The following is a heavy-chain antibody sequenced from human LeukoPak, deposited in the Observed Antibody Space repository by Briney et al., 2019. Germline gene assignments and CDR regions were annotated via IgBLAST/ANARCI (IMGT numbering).Heavy chain of an antibody. D-gene: IGHD3-22*01. V-gene: IGHV3-48*01. CDR3: ARGPHRYDSSGSDY. CDR1: GFTFSSYA. J-gene: IGHJ4*02. Sequence: GGSLRLSCAASGFTFSSYAMHWVRQAPGKGLEWVSYISSSSSTIYYADSVKGRFTISRDNAKNSLYLQMNSLRAEDTAVYYCARGPHRYDSSGSDYWGQGTLVTVSS. CDR2: ISSSSSTI.